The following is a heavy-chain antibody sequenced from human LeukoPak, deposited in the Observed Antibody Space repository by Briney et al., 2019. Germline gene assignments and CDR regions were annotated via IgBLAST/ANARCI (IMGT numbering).Heavy chain of an antibody. Sequence: GGSLRLSCSASGFTVSSNDMSWVRQAPGKGLEWVSLIYSGGGTYYADSVKGRFTISRDNSKNTLYLQMNSLTAEDTSVYFCARYSGGYSNSYFDYWGQGTLVTVSS. V-gene: IGHV3-66*01. CDR3: ARYSGGYSNSYFDY. CDR1: GFTVSSND. CDR2: IYSGGGT. J-gene: IGHJ4*02. D-gene: IGHD1-26*01.